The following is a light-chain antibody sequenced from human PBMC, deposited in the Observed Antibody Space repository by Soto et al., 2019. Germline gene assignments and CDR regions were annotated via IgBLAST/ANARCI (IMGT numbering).Light chain of an antibody. CDR1: RSDVGGYNY. Sequence: QSALTQPASVSGSPGQSITISCTGTRSDVGGYNYVYWHQQHPGKAPKLMIYDVTNRPSGVSDRFSGSKSGNTASLTISGLQAEDEADYYCGSYTSSSTYVFGAGTKVTVL. J-gene: IGLJ1*01. CDR3: GSYTSSSTYV. CDR2: DVT. V-gene: IGLV2-14*01.